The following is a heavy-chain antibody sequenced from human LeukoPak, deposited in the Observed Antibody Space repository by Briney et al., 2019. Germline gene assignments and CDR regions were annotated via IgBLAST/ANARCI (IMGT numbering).Heavy chain of an antibody. CDR2: VYYSGST. V-gene: IGHV4-59*01. CDR1: GDFIAAYY. D-gene: IGHD7-27*01. CDR3: ASNTGTVFDY. Sequence: PSETLSLTCAVSGDFIAAYYWSWIRQPPGKGLEWIGYVYYSGSTEYNPSLRSRVTISLEMSKRQFSLNLTSVTAADTAVYYCASNTGTVFDYWGQGALVTVSS. J-gene: IGHJ4*02.